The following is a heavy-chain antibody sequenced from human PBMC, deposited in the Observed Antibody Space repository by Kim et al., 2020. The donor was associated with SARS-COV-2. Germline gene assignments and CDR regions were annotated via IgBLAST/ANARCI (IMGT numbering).Heavy chain of an antibody. J-gene: IGHJ6*02. CDR3: AKPHSGESGWGYYYYGMDV. CDR1: GFTFSSYA. D-gene: IGHD6-19*01. CDR2: ISGSGGST. V-gene: IGHV3-23*01. Sequence: GGSLRLSCAASGFTFSSYAMSWVRQAPGKGLEWVSAISGSGGSTYYADSVKGRFTISRDNSKNTLYLQMNSLRAEDTAVYYCAKPHSGESGWGYYYYGMDVWGPGTTVTVSS.